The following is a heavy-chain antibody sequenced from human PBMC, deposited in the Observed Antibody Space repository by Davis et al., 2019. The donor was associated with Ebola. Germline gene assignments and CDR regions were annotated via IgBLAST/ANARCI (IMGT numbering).Heavy chain of an antibody. CDR2: IKSKTDGGTT. CDR3: TTGPKIRGMDV. Sequence: GESLKISCAASGFTFSSYAMSWVRQAPGKGLEWVGRIKSKTDGGTTDYAAPVKGRFTISRDDSKNTLYLQMNSLKTEDTAVYYCTTGPKIRGMDVWGQGTTVTVSS. J-gene: IGHJ6*02. V-gene: IGHV3-15*01. CDR1: GFTFSSYA.